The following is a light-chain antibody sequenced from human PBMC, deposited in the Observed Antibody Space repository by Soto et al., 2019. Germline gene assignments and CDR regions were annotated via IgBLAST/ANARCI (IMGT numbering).Light chain of an antibody. Sequence: EIGLTQSPSTLSLSPGEGATLSCRASQSVAKNYLAWYKQKPGQAPRLLIYDASSMATDIPYRFSGSGSGTDFTLTISGLEPEDFALYYCQQSASAPLTFGGGTKVEIK. J-gene: IGKJ4*01. CDR1: QSVAKNY. CDR3: QQSASAPLT. CDR2: DAS. V-gene: IGKV3-20*01.